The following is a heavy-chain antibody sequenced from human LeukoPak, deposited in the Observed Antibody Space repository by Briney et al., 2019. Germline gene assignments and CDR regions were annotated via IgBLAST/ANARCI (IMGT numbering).Heavy chain of an antibody. CDR2: ISGRGGST. J-gene: IGHJ4*02. CDR1: GFTFSSYA. CDR3: AKDLWKGHMISFGGVMTEGY. D-gene: IGHD3-16*01. Sequence: PGGSLRLSCAVSGFTFSSYAMSWVRQAPGKGLEWVSVISGRGGSTYYADSVKGRFTISRDNSKNTLYLQMNSLRAEDTAVYYCAKDLWKGHMISFGGVMTEGYWGQGTLVTVSS. V-gene: IGHV3-23*01.